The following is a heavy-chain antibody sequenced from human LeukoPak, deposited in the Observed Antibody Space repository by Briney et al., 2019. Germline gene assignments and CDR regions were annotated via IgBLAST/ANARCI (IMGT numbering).Heavy chain of an antibody. CDR2: IDEDGDEK. J-gene: IGHJ4*02. CDR3: ARDFVGGVEMATSYYFDY. D-gene: IGHD5-24*01. CDR1: EFIFFKYW. V-gene: IGHV3-7*01. Sequence: PGGSLRLSCEGSEFIFFKYWMTWVRQVPGKGLEWVANIDEDGDEKNYLDSVKGRFTISRDNAKNSVYLQMNSLRAEDTAVYYCARDFVGGVEMATSYYFDYWGQGTLVTVSS.